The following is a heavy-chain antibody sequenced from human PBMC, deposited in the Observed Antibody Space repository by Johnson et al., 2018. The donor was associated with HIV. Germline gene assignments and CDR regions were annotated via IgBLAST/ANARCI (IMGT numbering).Heavy chain of an antibody. Sequence: QVQLVESGGGVVQPGGSLRLSCAASGFTFSSYGMHWVRQAPGKGLEWVAFIRYDGSNKYYADSVKGRLTISRDNSKNTLYLQMNSLRAEDTAVYYCAKGGYCSSTSCSLDDAFDIWGQGTMVTVSS. CDR2: IRYDGSNK. D-gene: IGHD2-2*01. CDR3: AKGGYCSSTSCSLDDAFDI. J-gene: IGHJ3*02. CDR1: GFTFSSYG. V-gene: IGHV3-30*02.